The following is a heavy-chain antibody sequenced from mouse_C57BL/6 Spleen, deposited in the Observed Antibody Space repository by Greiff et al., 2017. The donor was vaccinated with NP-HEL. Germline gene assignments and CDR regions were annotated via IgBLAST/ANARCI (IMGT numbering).Heavy chain of an antibody. V-gene: IGHV1-82*01. CDR2: IYPGDGDT. Sequence: VQLQQSGPELVKPGASVKISCKASGYAFSSSWMNWVKQRPGKGLEWIGRIYPGDGDTNYNGKFKGKATLTADKSSSTAYMQLSSLTSEDSAVYFCASLIGGAMDYWGQGTSVTVSS. CDR1: GYAFSSSW. D-gene: IGHD2-14*01. J-gene: IGHJ4*01. CDR3: ASLIGGAMDY.